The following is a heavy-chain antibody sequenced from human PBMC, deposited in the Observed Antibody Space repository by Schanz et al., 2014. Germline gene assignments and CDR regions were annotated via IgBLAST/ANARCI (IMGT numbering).Heavy chain of an antibody. J-gene: IGHJ4*02. D-gene: IGHD5-12*01. V-gene: IGHV3-23*04. CDR2: ISGSGGST. CDR3: TKERGYIY. Sequence: VQLVESGGGLIQPGGSLRLSCAVSGFTVNTNYMSWVRQAPGKGLEWVSAISGSGGSTNYADSVKGRFTISRDNSKNTVYLQMNSLRAEDTAVYYCTKERGYIYWGQGTLVTVSS. CDR1: GFTVNTNY.